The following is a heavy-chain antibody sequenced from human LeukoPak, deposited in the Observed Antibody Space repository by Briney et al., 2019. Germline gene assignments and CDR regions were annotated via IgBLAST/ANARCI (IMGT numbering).Heavy chain of an antibody. Sequence: SETLSLTCTVSGGSISSYYWSWIRQPPGKGLEWIGYIYTSGSTNYNPSLKSRVTISVDTSENQFSPKLSSVTAADTAVYYCARQGGKYYYYMDVWGKGTTVTVSS. CDR1: GGSISSYY. CDR2: IYTSGST. V-gene: IGHV4-4*09. CDR3: ARQGGKYYYYMDV. J-gene: IGHJ6*03.